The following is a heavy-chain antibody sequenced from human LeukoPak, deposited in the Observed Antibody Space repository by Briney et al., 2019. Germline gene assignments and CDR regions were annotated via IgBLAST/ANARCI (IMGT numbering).Heavy chain of an antibody. CDR1: GFTFSSYS. D-gene: IGHD2-2*01. CDR2: ISSGSSTI. V-gene: IGHV3-48*01. CDR3: ARDPRDIVVLPAAADY. Sequence: GGSLRLSCAASGFTFSSYSMNWVRQAPRKGLEWVSYISSGSSTIYYADSVKGRFTVSRDNAKNSLYLQMNSLRAEDTAVYYCARDPRDIVVLPAAADYWGQGTLVTVSS. J-gene: IGHJ4*02.